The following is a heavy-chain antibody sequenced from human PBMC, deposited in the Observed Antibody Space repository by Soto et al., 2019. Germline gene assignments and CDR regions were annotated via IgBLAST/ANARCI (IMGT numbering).Heavy chain of an antibody. CDR2: ITASAGTT. CDR1: VFTVSTYS. Sequence: GSLRLSCAASVFTVSTYSMTWVRQAPGKGLEWVAHITASAGTTYYGDSVKGRFTISRDTSRNTLYLQMNSPRVEDTALYYCAKCMQAYWNYDAHHVWGQGTMVTVSS. J-gene: IGHJ3*01. CDR3: AKCMQAYWNYDAHHV. V-gene: IGHV3-23*01. D-gene: IGHD2-21*01.